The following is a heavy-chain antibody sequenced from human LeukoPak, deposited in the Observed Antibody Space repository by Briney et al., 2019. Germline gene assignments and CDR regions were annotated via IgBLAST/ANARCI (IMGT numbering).Heavy chain of an antibody. D-gene: IGHD6-19*01. CDR3: AGIIGSRGAVADLAFDI. J-gene: IGHJ3*02. CDR2: INHSGST. V-gene: IGHV4-34*01. Sequence: PSETLSLTCAVYGGSFSGYYWSWIRQPPGKGLDWIGEINHSGSTNYNPSLKSRVTISVDTSKNQFSLKLSSVTAADTAVYYCAGIIGSRGAVADLAFDIWGQGTMVTVSS. CDR1: GGSFSGYY.